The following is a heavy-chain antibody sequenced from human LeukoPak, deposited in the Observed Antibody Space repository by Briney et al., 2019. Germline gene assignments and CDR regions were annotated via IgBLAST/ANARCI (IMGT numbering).Heavy chain of an antibody. V-gene: IGHV3-49*04. CDR2: IRSKAYGGTT. D-gene: IGHD4-17*01. J-gene: IGHJ3*02. CDR3: TRCLTVTRAFDI. Sequence: GGSLRLSCTASGFTFGDYAMSWVRQAPGKGLEWVGFIRSKAYGGTTAYAAAVKGRFTISREDSKSIGYLQMTSLKTEGTAVYYCTRCLTVTRAFDIWGQGKMVTVSA. CDR1: GFTFGDYA.